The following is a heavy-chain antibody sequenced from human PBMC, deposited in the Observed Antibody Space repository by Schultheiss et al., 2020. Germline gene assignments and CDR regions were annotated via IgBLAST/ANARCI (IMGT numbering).Heavy chain of an antibody. CDR2: ISGSGGST. J-gene: IGHJ4*02. CDR1: GFTFSSYA. Sequence: GESLKISCAASGFTFSSYAMSWVRQAPGKGLEWVSAISGSGGSTYYADSVKGRFTISRDNSKNTLYLQMNSLRAEDTAVYYCAKDQEAGYSSGSSDYWGQGTLVTVSS. D-gene: IGHD6-19*01. CDR3: AKDQEAGYSSGSSDY. V-gene: IGHV3-23*01.